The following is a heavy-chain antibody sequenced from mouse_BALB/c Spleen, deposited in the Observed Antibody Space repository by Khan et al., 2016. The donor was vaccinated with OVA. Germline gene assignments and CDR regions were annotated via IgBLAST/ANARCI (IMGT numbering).Heavy chain of an antibody. Sequence: QVQLQQSGAELAKPGASVKMSCKASGYIFTSYWMHWVKQRPGQGLEWIGYINPATDYTEYNQKFKNMATLTADKSSSTAYMQLSSLTSEDSAVYYCVNHGSSSAWFTYWGQGTPVTVSA. V-gene: IGHV1-7*01. D-gene: IGHD1-1*01. J-gene: IGHJ3*01. CDR1: GYIFTSYW. CDR3: VNHGSSSAWFTY. CDR2: INPATDYT.